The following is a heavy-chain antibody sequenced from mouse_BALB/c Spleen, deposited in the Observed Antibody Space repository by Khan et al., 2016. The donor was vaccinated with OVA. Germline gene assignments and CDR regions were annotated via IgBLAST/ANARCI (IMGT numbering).Heavy chain of an antibody. CDR3: ENRAYYDNREGFAY. CDR2: ISSGGSYT. CDR1: GFTFSTYG. J-gene: IGHJ3*01. Sequence: EVELVESGGDLVKPGGSLKLSCAASGFTFSTYGMSWVRQTPDKRLEWVATISSGGSYTYYPDNVKGRFTISRDNAKNTLYLQMSSLKSEDTAMYYGENRAYYDNREGFAYWGQGTLVTVSA. D-gene: IGHD2-4*01. V-gene: IGHV5-6*01.